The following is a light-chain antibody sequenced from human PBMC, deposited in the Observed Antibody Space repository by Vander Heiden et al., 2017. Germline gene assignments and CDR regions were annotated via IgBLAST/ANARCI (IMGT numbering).Light chain of an antibody. V-gene: IGLV2-14*01. CDR3: SSYTSTSTLYV. Sequence: QSALTQHASVSRSPGQSITIPCSGTSSDIGAYNYVSWFQQHPDKAPKLIIYDVSIRPSGVSNRFSGSKSGNTASLTISGLLPEDEADYFCSSYTSTSTLYVFGTGTKVTVL. J-gene: IGLJ1*01. CDR2: DVS. CDR1: SSDIGAYNY.